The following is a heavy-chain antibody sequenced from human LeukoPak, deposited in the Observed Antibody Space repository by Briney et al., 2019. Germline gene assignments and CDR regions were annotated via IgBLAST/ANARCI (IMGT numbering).Heavy chain of an antibody. CDR3: ARGPGHGGTYYER. CDR1: GFTFSSHW. J-gene: IGHJ4*02. D-gene: IGHD1-26*01. Sequence: GGSRRVSCAASGFTFSSHWMHWVRQIPGKGLVWVSRTNRDGTTTYYAESVKGRFTVSRDNAKDTLYLQMNYLRAEDTAVYYCARGPGHGGTYYERWGQGVLVTVSS. V-gene: IGHV3-74*01. CDR2: TNRDGTTT.